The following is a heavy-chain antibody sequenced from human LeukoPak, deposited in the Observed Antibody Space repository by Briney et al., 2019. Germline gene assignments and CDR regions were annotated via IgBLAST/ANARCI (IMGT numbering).Heavy chain of an antibody. CDR1: GLTFSNTW. CDR3: AREAHLLENGFDY. V-gene: IGHV3-53*05. Sequence: PGGSLRLSCEASGLTFSNTWMSWVRQAPGKGLEWVSVIYSGGSTYYADSVKGRFTISRDNSKNTLYLQMNSLRAEDTAVYYCAREAHLLENGFDYWGQGTLVTVSS. CDR2: IYSGGST. D-gene: IGHD5-24*01. J-gene: IGHJ4*02.